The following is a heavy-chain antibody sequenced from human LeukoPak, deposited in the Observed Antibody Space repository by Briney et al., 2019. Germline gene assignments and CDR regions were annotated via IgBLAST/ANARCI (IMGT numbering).Heavy chain of an antibody. CDR2: ISSSSSYI. J-gene: IGHJ4*02. V-gene: IGHV3-21*01. Sequence: PGGSLRLSCAASGFTSSSYSMNWVRQAPGKGLEWVSSISSSSSYIYYADSVKGRFTISRDNAKNSLYLQMNSLRAEDTAVYYCARVSGSGSYQLDYWGQGTLVTVSS. CDR1: GFTSSSYS. D-gene: IGHD3-10*01. CDR3: ARVSGSGSYQLDY.